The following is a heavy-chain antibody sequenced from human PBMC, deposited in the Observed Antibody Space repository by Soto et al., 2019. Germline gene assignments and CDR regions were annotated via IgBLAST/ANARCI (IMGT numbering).Heavy chain of an antibody. CDR3: ARDGGGYCSGGSCYYFDY. J-gene: IGHJ4*02. CDR2: ISYDGSNK. CDR1: GFTFSSYA. Sequence: GGSLRLSCAASGFTFSSYAMHWVRQAPGKGLEWVAVISYDGSNKYYADSVKGRFTISRDNSKNTLYLQMNSLRAEDTAVYYCARDGGGYCSGGSCYYFDYWGQGTLVTVSS. V-gene: IGHV3-30-3*01. D-gene: IGHD2-15*01.